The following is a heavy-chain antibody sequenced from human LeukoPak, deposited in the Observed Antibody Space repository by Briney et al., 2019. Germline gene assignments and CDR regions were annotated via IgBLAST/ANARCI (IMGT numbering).Heavy chain of an antibody. CDR1: GLTLSSYN. D-gene: IGHD3-10*01. CDR2: VGTAGDT. V-gene: IGHV3-13*01. Sequence: GGSLRLSCTASGLTLSSYNMHWVRQPTGKGLEWVSAVGTAGDTYYPGFVKGRFTISRENAKNSLYLQMNSLRAGDTAVYYCARTIRGYWGQGTLVTVSS. CDR3: ARTIRGY. J-gene: IGHJ4*02.